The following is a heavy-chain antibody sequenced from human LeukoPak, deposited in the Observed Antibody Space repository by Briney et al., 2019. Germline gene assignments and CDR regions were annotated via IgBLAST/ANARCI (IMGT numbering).Heavy chain of an antibody. Sequence: SETLSLTCAVSDGSFSGYYWSWIRQPPGKGLEWIGRIYTSGSTNYNSSLKSRVTMSVDTSKNQVSLKLSSVTAADTAVYYCATGDGYNSFDYWGQGTLVTVSS. CDR2: IYTSGST. CDR3: ATGDGYNSFDY. J-gene: IGHJ4*02. D-gene: IGHD5-24*01. V-gene: IGHV4-59*10. CDR1: DGSFSGYY.